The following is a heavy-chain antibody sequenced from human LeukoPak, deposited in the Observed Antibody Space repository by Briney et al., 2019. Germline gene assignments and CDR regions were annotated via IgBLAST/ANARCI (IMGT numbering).Heavy chain of an antibody. V-gene: IGHV3-23*01. D-gene: IGHD3-16*01. CDR2: ISGSGYYT. CDR1: GSGFTFGNFA. Sequence: GGSLRLSCEVSGSGFTFGNFAMSWVRQAPGKGLEWVSGISGSGYYTYYADSVKGRFTIFRDNSKNTLYIQMNSLRAEDTAVYYCAKDGSWGDYYFYFYMDVWGKGTTVTVSS. CDR3: AKDGSWGDYYFYFYMDV. J-gene: IGHJ6*03.